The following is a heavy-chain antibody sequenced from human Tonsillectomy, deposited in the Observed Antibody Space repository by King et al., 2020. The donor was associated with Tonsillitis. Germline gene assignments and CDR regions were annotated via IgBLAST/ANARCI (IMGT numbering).Heavy chain of an antibody. CDR1: GFTLSSYC. J-gene: IGHJ5*02. D-gene: IGHD3-16*02. Sequence: VQLVESGGGVVQPGRSLRLSCAASGFTLSSYCMHWVRQAPGKGLEWVAIIWYDGSNKYYADSVKGRFTISRDNSKNTLYLQMNSLRVEDTAVYYCARDRLRLGESSLSSSFDPWGQGTLVTVSS. V-gene: IGHV3-33*01. CDR3: ARDRLRLGESSLSSSFDP. CDR2: IWYDGSNK.